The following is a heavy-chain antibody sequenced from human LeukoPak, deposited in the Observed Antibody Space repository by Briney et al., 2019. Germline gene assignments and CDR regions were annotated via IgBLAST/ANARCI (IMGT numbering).Heavy chain of an antibody. CDR3: ARVHYYGDYSNDY. J-gene: IGHJ4*02. CDR1: GYTFTGYY. D-gene: IGHD4-17*01. V-gene: IGHV1-2*02. Sequence: ASVKVSCKASGYTFTGYYIHWVRQAPGQGLEWMGWISPNSGGTNYAQKFQGRVTMTRDTSISTAYMELSRLRSDDTAMYYCARVHYYGDYSNDYWGQGTLVTVSS. CDR2: ISPNSGGT.